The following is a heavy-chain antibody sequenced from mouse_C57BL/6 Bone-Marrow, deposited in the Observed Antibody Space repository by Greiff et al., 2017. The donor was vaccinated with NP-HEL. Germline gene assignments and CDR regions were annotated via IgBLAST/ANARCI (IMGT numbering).Heavy chain of an antibody. CDR3: ARDRGYSNYGYWYFDV. D-gene: IGHD2-5*01. Sequence: EVKLVESEGGLVQPGSSMKLSCTASGFTFSDYYMAWVRQVPEKGLEWVANINYDGSSTYYLDSLKSRFIISRDNAKNILYLQMSSLKSEDTATYYCARDRGYSNYGYWYFDVWGTGTTVTVSS. CDR1: GFTFSDYY. CDR2: INYDGSST. V-gene: IGHV5-16*01. J-gene: IGHJ1*03.